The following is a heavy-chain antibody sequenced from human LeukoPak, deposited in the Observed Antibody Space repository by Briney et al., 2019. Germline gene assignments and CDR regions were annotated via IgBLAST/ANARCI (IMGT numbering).Heavy chain of an antibody. CDR1: GFTFSSYS. J-gene: IGHJ4*02. Sequence: AGGSLRLSCTASGFTFSSYSMNWVRQAPGKGLEWVSYISSSSSTIYYADSVKGRFTISRDNSKNTLYLQMNSLRAEDTAVYYCARGGAGYSSGWGYYWGQGALVTVSS. D-gene: IGHD6-19*01. CDR2: ISSSSSTI. V-gene: IGHV3-48*01. CDR3: ARGGAGYSSGWGYY.